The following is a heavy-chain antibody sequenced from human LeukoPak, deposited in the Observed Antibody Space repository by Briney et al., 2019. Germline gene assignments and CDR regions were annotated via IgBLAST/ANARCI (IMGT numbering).Heavy chain of an antibody. V-gene: IGHV4-38-2*02. J-gene: IGHJ5*02. CDR3: ARSSTHVGATTGGGWFDP. D-gene: IGHD1-26*01. CDR1: GYSISSGYF. CDR2: IYQSETA. Sequence: PSETLSLTCTVSGYSISSGYFWGWMRQPPGKGLEWIGSIYQSETAHYNPSLKSRVTISVDTSKNQFSLKLSSVTAADTAVYYCARSSTHVGATTGGGWFDPWGQGTLVTVSS.